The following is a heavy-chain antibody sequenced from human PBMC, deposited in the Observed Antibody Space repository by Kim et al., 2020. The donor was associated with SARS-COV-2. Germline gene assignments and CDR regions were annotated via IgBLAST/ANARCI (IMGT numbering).Heavy chain of an antibody. V-gene: IGHV4-59*01. Sequence: SETLSLTCTVSGGSISSYYWSWIRQPPGKGLEWIGYIYYSGSTNYNPSLKSRVTISVDTSKNQFSLKLSSVTAADTAVYYCARAYNGDYGEGFDYWGQGTLVTVSS. CDR2: IYYSGST. CDR1: GGSISSYY. CDR3: ARAYNGDYGEGFDY. J-gene: IGHJ4*02. D-gene: IGHD4-17*01.